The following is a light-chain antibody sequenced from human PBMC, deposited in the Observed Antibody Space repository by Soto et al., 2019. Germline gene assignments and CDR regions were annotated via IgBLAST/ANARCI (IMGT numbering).Light chain of an antibody. V-gene: IGKV1-12*01. CDR1: QGISSW. J-gene: IGKJ4*01. CDR2: AAS. Sequence: IQMSQSPSSVCASVGDSVTITCRASQGISSWLAWYQQKTGKAPKILIYAASTLYGGVPSRFSGSGSGTDFALTITSLQAEDFATYYCQQLRMYTSTFGGGTKLDIK. CDR3: QQLRMYTST.